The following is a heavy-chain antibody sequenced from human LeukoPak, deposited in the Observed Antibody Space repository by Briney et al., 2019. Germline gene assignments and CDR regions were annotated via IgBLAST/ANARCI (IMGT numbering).Heavy chain of an antibody. V-gene: IGHV3-23*01. D-gene: IGHD1-20*01. CDR3: AKVKWKLIGYFDY. Sequence: GGSLRLSCAASGFTFSSYAMSWVRQAPGKGLEWVSAISGSGGSTYYADSVKGRFTISRDNSKNTLYLQMNSLRAEDTAVYFCAKVKWKLIGYFDYWGQGTLVTVSS. CDR2: ISGSGGST. CDR1: GFTFSSYA. J-gene: IGHJ4*02.